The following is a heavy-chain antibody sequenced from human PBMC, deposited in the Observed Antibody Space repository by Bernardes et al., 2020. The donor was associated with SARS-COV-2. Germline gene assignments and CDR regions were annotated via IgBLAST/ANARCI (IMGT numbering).Heavy chain of an antibody. CDR2: INHSEYT. CDR1: GGSFSGYY. V-gene: IGHV4-34*01. J-gene: IGHJ4*03. CDR3: ARGGGFSDY. Sequence: SETLSLTCAVYGGSFSGYYWSWIRQPPGKGLEWIGEINHSEYTYYNPSLKSRVTISVDTSKNQFSLRLASVTAADTAVYYCARGGGFSDYWGQGTLVTVSS.